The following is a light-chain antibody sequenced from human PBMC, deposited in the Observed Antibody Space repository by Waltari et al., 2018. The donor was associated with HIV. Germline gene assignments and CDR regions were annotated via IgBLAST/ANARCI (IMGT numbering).Light chain of an antibody. V-gene: IGLV2-23*02. J-gene: IGLJ1*01. CDR1: SSDVGSYNL. Sequence: QSALTQPASVSGSPGQSITISCTGTSSDVGSYNLVSWYQQHPGKAPKVMIYEVNKRPSGVSSRFSGSKSGNTASRTISCLQAKDEAEYYCCSHAGSSIYFVFGTGTKVTVL. CDR2: EVN. CDR3: CSHAGSSIYFV.